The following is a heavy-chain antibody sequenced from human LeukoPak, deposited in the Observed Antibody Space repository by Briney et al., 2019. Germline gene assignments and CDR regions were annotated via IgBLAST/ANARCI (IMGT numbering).Heavy chain of an antibody. CDR3: ARDKFRATVKWWFDP. CDR1: GYTFTSYY. Sequence: GASVKVSCKASGYTFTSYYMHWVRQAPGQGLEWMGIIDPSGGSTSYAQKFQGRVTMTRDTSTSTVYMELSSLRSEDTAVYYCARDKFRATVKWWFDPWGQGTLVTVSS. J-gene: IGHJ5*02. V-gene: IGHV1-46*01. CDR2: IDPSGGST. D-gene: IGHD4-17*01.